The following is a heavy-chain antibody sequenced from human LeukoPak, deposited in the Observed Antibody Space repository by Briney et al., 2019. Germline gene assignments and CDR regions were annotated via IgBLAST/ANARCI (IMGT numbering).Heavy chain of an antibody. CDR3: ATSRSIAARPVN. Sequence: GASVKVSCKASGYTFTSYAMHWVRQAPGQRLEWMGWINAGNGNTKYSQKFQGRVTITRDTSASTAYMELSSLRSEDTAVYYCATSRSIAARPVNWGQGTLVTVSS. J-gene: IGHJ4*02. D-gene: IGHD6-6*01. CDR2: INAGNGNT. V-gene: IGHV1-3*01. CDR1: GYTFTSYA.